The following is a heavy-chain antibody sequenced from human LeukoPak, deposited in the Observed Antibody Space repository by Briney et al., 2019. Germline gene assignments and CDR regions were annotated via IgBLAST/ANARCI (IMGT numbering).Heavy chain of an antibody. CDR1: GFALSDYW. V-gene: IGHV3-74*01. J-gene: IGHJ4*02. Sequence: PGGSLRLSCAASGFALSDYWMSWVRQAPGKGLVWVSRINRDGNNTSYADSVKGRFTISRDNAKNTLYLQMNSLRAEDTAVYYCARDKVGADFFDYWGQGTLVTVSS. CDR2: INRDGNNT. CDR3: ARDKVGADFFDY. D-gene: IGHD1-26*01.